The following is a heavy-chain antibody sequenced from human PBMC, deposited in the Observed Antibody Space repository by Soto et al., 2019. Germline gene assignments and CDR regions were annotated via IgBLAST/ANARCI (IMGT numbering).Heavy chain of an antibody. CDR3: ARIRDGSGNYYPLYYFDD. Sequence: SGPTLVNPAETLTLTCTVSGFSLSDTKMGVSWIRQPPGKALEWLAHIFSNDEKSYSTSLKSRLTISKDTSKSQVVLTMTNMDPVDTATYYCARIRDGSGNYYPLYYFDDWGQGTPVTVSS. D-gene: IGHD3-10*01. V-gene: IGHV2-26*01. J-gene: IGHJ4*02. CDR2: IFSNDEK. CDR1: GFSLSDTKMG.